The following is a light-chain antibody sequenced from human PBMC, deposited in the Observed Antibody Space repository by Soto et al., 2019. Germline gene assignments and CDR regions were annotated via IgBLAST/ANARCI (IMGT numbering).Light chain of an antibody. CDR1: QSISRY. CDR3: QQSYRTPT. Sequence: DIQMAQSPSSLSASVGDRVTITCRASQSISRYLNWYQQKPGKAPKVLIYGASSLQSGVPSRFSGSGSGTDYTLTISSLQPEDFATYYCQQSYRTPTFGQGTRLEIK. CDR2: GAS. V-gene: IGKV1-39*01. J-gene: IGKJ5*01.